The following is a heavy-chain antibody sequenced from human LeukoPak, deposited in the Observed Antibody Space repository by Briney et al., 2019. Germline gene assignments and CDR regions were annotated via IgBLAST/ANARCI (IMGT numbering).Heavy chain of an antibody. CDR3: AKDGLRSDYYYYMDV. CDR1: GFTSSSYA. J-gene: IGHJ6*03. Sequence: GGSLRLSCAASGFTSSSYAMSWVRQAPGKGLEWVSAISGSGGSTYYADSVKGRFTISRDNSKNTLYLQMNSLRAEDTAVYHCAKDGLRSDYYYYMDVWGKGTTVTMSS. V-gene: IGHV3-23*01. D-gene: IGHD4-17*01. CDR2: ISGSGGST.